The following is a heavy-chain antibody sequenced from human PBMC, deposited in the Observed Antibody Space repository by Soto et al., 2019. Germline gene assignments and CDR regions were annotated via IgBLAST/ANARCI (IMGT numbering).Heavy chain of an antibody. Sequence: GGSLRLSCAASGFTFSSYGMHWVRQAPGKGLEWVAVISYDGSNKYYADSVKGRFTISRDNSKNTLYLQMNSLRAEDTAVYYCAKDGSSWYTTIYYYYYMDVWGKGTTVTVSS. CDR2: ISYDGSNK. CDR3: AKDGSSWYTTIYYYYYMDV. D-gene: IGHD6-13*01. J-gene: IGHJ6*03. CDR1: GFTFSSYG. V-gene: IGHV3-30*18.